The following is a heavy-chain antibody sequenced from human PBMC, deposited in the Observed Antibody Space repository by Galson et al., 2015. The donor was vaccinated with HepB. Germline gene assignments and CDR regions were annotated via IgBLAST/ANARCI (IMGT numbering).Heavy chain of an antibody. CDR1: GFTFDDYA. J-gene: IGHJ4*02. V-gene: IGHV3-9*01. D-gene: IGHD6-13*01. CDR3: AKAYSSSWYPYFDY. CDR2: ISWNSGSI. Sequence: SLRLSCAASGFTFDDYAMHWVRQAPGKGLEWVSGISWNSGSIGYADSVKGRFTISRDNAKNSLYLQMNSLRAEDTALYYCAKAYSSSWYPYFDYWGQGTLVTVSS.